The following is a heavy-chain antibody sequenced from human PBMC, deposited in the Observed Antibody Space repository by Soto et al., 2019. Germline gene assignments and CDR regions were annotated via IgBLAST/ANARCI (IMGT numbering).Heavy chain of an antibody. CDR1: GFSISSGCF. Sequence: PSETLSLTCAVSGFSISSGCFWGWIRQPPGKGPEWLGSIYHSGTTYYNPSVKGRVTISVDTSKNQFSLKMSSVTAADTAVYYCARDRSGYYWFDPWGQGTLVTVSS. D-gene: IGHD3-22*01. CDR3: ARDRSGYYWFDP. J-gene: IGHJ5*02. CDR2: IYHSGTT. V-gene: IGHV4-38-2*02.